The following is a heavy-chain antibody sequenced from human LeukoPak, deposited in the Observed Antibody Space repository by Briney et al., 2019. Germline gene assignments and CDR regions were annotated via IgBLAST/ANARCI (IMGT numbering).Heavy chain of an antibody. CDR1: GGSFSGYY. CDR2: INHSGST. Sequence: PSETLSLTCAVYGGSFSGYYWSWIRQPPGKGLEWIGEINHSGSTNYNPSLKSRVTISVDTSKNQFSLKLSSVTAADTAVYYCARGDIVGATDDAFDIWGQGTMVTVSS. D-gene: IGHD1-26*01. J-gene: IGHJ3*02. CDR3: ARGDIVGATDDAFDI. V-gene: IGHV4-34*01.